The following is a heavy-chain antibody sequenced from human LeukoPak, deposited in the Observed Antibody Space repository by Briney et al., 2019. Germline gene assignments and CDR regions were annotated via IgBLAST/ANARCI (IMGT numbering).Heavy chain of an antibody. CDR3: ASPSAGTYYYGSGSYYTH. CDR2: IIPIFGTA. CDR1: GGTFSSYA. D-gene: IGHD3-10*01. V-gene: IGHV1-69*13. J-gene: IGHJ4*02. Sequence: GASVKVSCKASGGTFSSYAISWVRQAPGQGLEWMGGIIPIFGTANYAQKFQGRVTITADESTSTASMELSSLRSEDTAVYYCASPSAGTYYYGSGSYYTHWGQGTLVTVSS.